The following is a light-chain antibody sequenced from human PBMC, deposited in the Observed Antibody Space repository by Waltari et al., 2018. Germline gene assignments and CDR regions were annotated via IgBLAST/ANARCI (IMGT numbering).Light chain of an antibody. V-gene: IGKV4-1*01. CDR2: WAS. J-gene: IGKJ5*01. Sequence: DILMTQSPDSLAVSLGERATLNYKSSQSVLYSSNNKNYLAWYQQKPGQPPKLLIYWASTRESGVPDRFSGSGSGTDFTLTISSLQAEDVAVYYCQQYYSTLITFGQGTRLEIK. CDR3: QQYYSTLIT. CDR1: QSVLYSSNNKNY.